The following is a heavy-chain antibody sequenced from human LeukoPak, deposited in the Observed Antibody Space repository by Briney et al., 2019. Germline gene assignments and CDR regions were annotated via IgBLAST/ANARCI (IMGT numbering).Heavy chain of an antibody. J-gene: IGHJ4*02. D-gene: IGHD3-10*01. CDR2: IYYSGST. Sequence: SETLSLTCTVSGGSISSYYWSWIRQPPGKGLEWIGYIYYSGSTNYNPSLKSRVTISVDTSKNQFSLKLSSVTAADTAVYHCARARYGSGSYSPDYWGQGTLVTVSS. CDR1: GGSISSYY. CDR3: ARARYGSGSYSPDY. V-gene: IGHV4-59*01.